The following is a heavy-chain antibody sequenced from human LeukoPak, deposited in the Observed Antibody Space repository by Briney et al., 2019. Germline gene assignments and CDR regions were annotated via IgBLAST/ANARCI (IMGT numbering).Heavy chain of an antibody. J-gene: IGHJ4*02. CDR3: AKGGWLEY. CDR1: GGSISGYY. V-gene: IGHV4-59*01. D-gene: IGHD6-19*01. CDR2: IHSSGST. Sequence: SETLSLTCSVSGGSISGYYWSWVRQPPGKGLEWIAFIHSSGSTNYNPSLKSRVTISADTSRNQFSLNLRSVTGADTAVYFCAKGGWLEYWGQGTLVTVSS.